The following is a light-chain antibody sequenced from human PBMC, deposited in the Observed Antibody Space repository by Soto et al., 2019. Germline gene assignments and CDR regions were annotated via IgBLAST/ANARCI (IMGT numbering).Light chain of an antibody. CDR1: QSVSSY. CDR3: QQRSNWPRFT. V-gene: IGKV3-11*01. J-gene: IGKJ3*01. Sequence: IVLPQYPATLSLSPGERATLSCRASQSVSSYLAWYQQKPGQAPRLLIYDASNRATGIPARFSGSGSGTDFTLTISSLEPEDFAVYYCQQRSNWPRFTFGPGTKVDIK. CDR2: DAS.